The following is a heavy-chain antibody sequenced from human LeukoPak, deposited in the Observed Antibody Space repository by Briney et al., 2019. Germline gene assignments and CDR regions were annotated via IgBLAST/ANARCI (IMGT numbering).Heavy chain of an antibody. CDR1: GFTFSSYS. D-gene: IGHD2-2*01. Sequence: GGSLRLSCAASGFTFSSYSMNWVRQAPGKGLEWVSYISSSSSTMYYADSVKGRFTISRDNAKNSLYLQMNSLRAEDTAVYYCARVVVVPAAIFSDYWGQGTLVTVSS. CDR2: ISSSSSTM. CDR3: ARVVVVPAAIFSDY. V-gene: IGHV3-48*01. J-gene: IGHJ4*02.